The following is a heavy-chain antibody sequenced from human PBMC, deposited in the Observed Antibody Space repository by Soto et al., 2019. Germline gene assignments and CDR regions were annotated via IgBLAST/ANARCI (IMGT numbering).Heavy chain of an antibody. D-gene: IGHD2-8*01. J-gene: IGHJ3*01. CDR2: TYYRSKWYN. CDR1: GVPVSGNSAA. V-gene: IGHV6-1*01. CDR3: ARVTFSRCWIKGVVL. Sequence: QSLSLTCATSGVPVSGNSAACHWIRQSPSRGLEWRGRTYYRSKWYNEYAVSVESRITINPDTSKNQFSLQLDSVTAEDTAAYFCARVTFSRCWIKGVVLWGHGTTV.